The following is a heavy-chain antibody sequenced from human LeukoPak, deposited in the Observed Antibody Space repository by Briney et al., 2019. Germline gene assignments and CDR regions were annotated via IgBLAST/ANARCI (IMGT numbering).Heavy chain of an antibody. Sequence: GASVNVSCKASGYTFTSYAMHWVRQAPGQRLEWMGWINAGNGNTKYSQKFQGRVTITRDTSASTAYMELSSLRSEDTAVYYCARDGGYFSSGFFDYWGQGTLVTVSS. CDR3: ARDGGYFSSGFFDY. J-gene: IGHJ4*02. CDR2: INAGNGNT. D-gene: IGHD6-19*01. V-gene: IGHV1-3*01. CDR1: GYTFTSYA.